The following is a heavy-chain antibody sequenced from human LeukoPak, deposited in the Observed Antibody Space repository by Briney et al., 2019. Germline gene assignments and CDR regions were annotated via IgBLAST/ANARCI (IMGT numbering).Heavy chain of an antibody. CDR1: GGSFSGYY. J-gene: IGHJ4*02. D-gene: IGHD3-22*01. CDR3: ARKPIVNSAWYCFDY. CDR2: INHSGST. Sequence: SETLSLTCAVYGGSFSGYYWSWIRQPPGKGLEWIGEINHSGSTNYNPSLKSRVTISVDTSKNQFSLKLSSVTAADTAVYYCARKPIVNSAWYCFDYWGQGTLVTVSS. V-gene: IGHV4-34*01.